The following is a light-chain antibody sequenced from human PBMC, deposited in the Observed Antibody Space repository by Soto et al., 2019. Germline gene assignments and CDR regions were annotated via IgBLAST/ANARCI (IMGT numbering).Light chain of an antibody. CDR2: SNN. V-gene: IGLV1-44*01. CDR1: SSNIGSNT. J-gene: IGLJ2*01. CDR3: AAWDDSLVV. Sequence: QSVLTQPPSASGTPGQRVPISCSGSSSNIGSNTVNWYQQLPGTAPKLLIYSNNQRPSGVPDRFSGSKSGTSASLAISGLQSEDEAEYYCAAWDDSLVVFGGGTKLTVL.